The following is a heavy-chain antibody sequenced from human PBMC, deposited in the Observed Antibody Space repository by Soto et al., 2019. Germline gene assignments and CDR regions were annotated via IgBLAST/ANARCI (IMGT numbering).Heavy chain of an antibody. J-gene: IGHJ6*03. D-gene: IGHD4-17*01. CDR1: GGSISSSSYY. CDR3: ARNYGDYLYYYYYMDV. V-gene: IGHV4-39*01. Sequence: SSETLSLTCTVSGGSISSSSYYWGWIRQPPGKGLEWIGSIYYSGSTYYNPSLKSRVTISVDTSKNQFSLKLSSGTAADTAVYYCARNYGDYLYYYYYMDVWGKGTTVTVSS. CDR2: IYYSGST.